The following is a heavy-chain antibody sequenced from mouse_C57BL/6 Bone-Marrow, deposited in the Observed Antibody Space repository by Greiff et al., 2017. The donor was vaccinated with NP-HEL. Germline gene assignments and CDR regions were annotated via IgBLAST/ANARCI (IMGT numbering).Heavy chain of an antibody. Sequence: VKLVESGTELVKPGASVKLSCKASGYTFTSYWMHWVTQRPGQGLEWIGNINPSNGGTNYNEKFKRKATLTVDKSSSTAYMQLSSLTSEDSAVYYCARGGYLFDYWGQGTTLSVSS. CDR3: ARGGYLFDY. CDR2: INPSNGGT. D-gene: IGHD5-1-1*01. J-gene: IGHJ2*01. V-gene: IGHV1-53*01. CDR1: GYTFTSYW.